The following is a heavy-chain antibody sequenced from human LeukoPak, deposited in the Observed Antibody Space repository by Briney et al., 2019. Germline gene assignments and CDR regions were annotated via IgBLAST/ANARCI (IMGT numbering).Heavy chain of an antibody. Sequence: GGSLRLSCAASGFTFSSYAMSWVRQAPGKGLEWVSAISGSGGSTYYADSVKGRFTISRDNSKNTLYLQMNSLRAEDTAVYYCAKKSSNNYYYGMDVWGQGTTVTVSS. D-gene: IGHD4-11*01. CDR2: ISGSGGST. CDR1: GFTFSSYA. J-gene: IGHJ6*02. CDR3: AKKSSNNYYYGMDV. V-gene: IGHV3-23*01.